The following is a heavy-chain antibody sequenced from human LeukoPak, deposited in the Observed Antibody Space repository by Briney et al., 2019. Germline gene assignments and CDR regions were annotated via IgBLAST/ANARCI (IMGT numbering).Heavy chain of an antibody. V-gene: IGHV1-18*01. D-gene: IGHD3-9*01. J-gene: IGHJ3*02. CDR1: GYTFTSYG. CDR2: ISAYNGNT. Sequence: ASVKVSCKASGYTFTSYGISWVRQAPGQGLEGMGWISAYNGNTNYAQKLQGRVTMTTDTSTSTAYMELRSLRSDDTAVYYCARDDGAPSYYDILTGYYPEAFDIWGQGTMVTVSS. CDR3: ARDDGAPSYYDILTGYYPEAFDI.